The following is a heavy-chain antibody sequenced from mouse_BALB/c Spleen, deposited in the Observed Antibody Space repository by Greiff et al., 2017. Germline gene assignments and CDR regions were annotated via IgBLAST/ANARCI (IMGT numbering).Heavy chain of an antibody. CDR2: INPDSSTI. J-gene: IGHJ4*01. Sequence: EVQLVESGGGLVQPGGSLKLSCAASGFDFSRYWMSWVRQAPGKGLEWIGEINPDSSTINYTPSLKDKFIISRDNAKNTLYLQMSKVRSEGTALYYSARRLYYGNYGYAMDYWGQGTSVTVSS. CDR3: ARRLYYGNYGYAMDY. V-gene: IGHV4-1*02. D-gene: IGHD2-1*01. CDR1: GFDFSRYW.